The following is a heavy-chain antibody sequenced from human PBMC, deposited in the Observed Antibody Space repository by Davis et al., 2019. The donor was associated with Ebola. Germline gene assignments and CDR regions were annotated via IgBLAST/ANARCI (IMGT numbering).Heavy chain of an antibody. CDR3: ARGRDGFTYDH. CDR2: IIPIFGTA. D-gene: IGHD5-24*01. J-gene: IGHJ4*02. Sequence: SSVKVSCKASGGTFSSNAISWVRQAPGQGLEWMGGIIPIFGTANYAQNFQGRVTITADRSTSTVYMELSSLRSEDTAVYYCARGRDGFTYDHWGQGTLVTVSS. CDR1: GGTFSSNA. V-gene: IGHV1-69*06.